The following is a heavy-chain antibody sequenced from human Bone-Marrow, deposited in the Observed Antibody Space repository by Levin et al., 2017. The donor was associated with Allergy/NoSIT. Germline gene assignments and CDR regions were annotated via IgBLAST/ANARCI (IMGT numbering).Heavy chain of an antibody. D-gene: IGHD2-15*01. CDR2: IPYDGSKK. V-gene: IGHV3-30*18. J-gene: IGHJ4*02. CDR3: AKEGGPYYFDC. Sequence: GGSLRLSCVASGFSFRTYGMHWVRQAPGKGLEWVAIIPYDGSKKLYADSVKGRFTISRDNSKNTLFLQMNSLRSDDTAVYYCAKEGGPYYFDCWGQGTLVTVSS. CDR1: GFSFRTYG.